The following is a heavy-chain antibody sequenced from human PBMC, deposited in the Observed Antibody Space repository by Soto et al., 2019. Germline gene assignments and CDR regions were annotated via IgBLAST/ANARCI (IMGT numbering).Heavy chain of an antibody. V-gene: IGHV3-33*03. CDR1: GFIFRSYG. CDR2: VWYDGSNK. CDR3: ARVGYCTSTSSNCPFES. Sequence: HPGGSLRLSCETSGFIFRSYGMHWVRQAPGKGLEWVAVVWYDGSNKEYGESVKGRFTISRDNSKNTLYLQMNNLRADDTAVYYCARVGYCTSTSSNCPFESWGQGTLVTVSS. J-gene: IGHJ4*02. D-gene: IGHD2-2*01.